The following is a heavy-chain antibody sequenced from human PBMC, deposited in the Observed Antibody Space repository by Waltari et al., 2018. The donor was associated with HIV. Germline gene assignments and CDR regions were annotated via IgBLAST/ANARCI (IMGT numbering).Heavy chain of an antibody. D-gene: IGHD6-13*01. CDR3: ARRESGALIAAAGTRSEWFDP. V-gene: IGHV4-39*07. CDR2: IYYSGST. CDR1: GGSISSSSSY. J-gene: IGHJ5*02. Sequence: QLQLQESGPGLVKPSETLSLTCTVSGGSISSSSSYWGWIRQPPGKGLEWIGSIYYSGSTYYNPSLKSRVTISVDTSKNQFSLKLSSVTAADTAVYYCARRESGALIAAAGTRSEWFDPWGQGTLVTVSS.